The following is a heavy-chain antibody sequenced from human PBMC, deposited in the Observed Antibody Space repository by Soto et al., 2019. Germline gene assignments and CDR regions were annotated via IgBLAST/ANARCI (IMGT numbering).Heavy chain of an antibody. CDR2: INAGNGNT. CDR3: VIQYQLLLLDRFDP. D-gene: IGHD2-2*01. J-gene: IGHJ5*02. V-gene: IGHV1-3*01. Sequence: GASVKVSCKASGYTFTSYAMHWVRQAPGQRLEWMGWINAGNGNTKYSQKFQGRVTITRDTSASTAYMELSSLRSEDTAVYYCVIQYQLLLLDRFDPWGQGSLVPVAS. CDR1: GYTFTSYA.